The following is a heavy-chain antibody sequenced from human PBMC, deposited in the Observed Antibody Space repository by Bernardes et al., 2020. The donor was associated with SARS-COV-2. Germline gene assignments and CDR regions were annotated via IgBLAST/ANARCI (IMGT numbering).Heavy chain of an antibody. V-gene: IGHV1-69*13. J-gene: IGHJ3*02. CDR1: GGTFSSYA. CDR2: IIPIFGTA. Sequence: AVKVSCKASGGTFSSYAISWVRQAPGQGLEWMGGIIPIFGTANYAQKFQGRVTITADESTSTAYMELSSLRSEDTAVYYCARDHTVTHVKHAFDIWGQGTMVTGSS. D-gene: IGHD4-17*01. CDR3: ARDHTVTHVKHAFDI.